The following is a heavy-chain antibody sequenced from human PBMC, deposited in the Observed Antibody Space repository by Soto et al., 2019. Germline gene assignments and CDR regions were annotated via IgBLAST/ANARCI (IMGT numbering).Heavy chain of an antibody. D-gene: IGHD6-19*01. CDR2: ITSGGNT. CDR3: AKHSSGWSFES. CDR1: GFTFSTYA. V-gene: IGHV3-23*01. Sequence: EVQLLASGGGLVQPGGSLRLSCAASGFTFSTYAMAWVRQAPGKGLEWVSAITSGGNTYYADSVKGRFTISRDDSKSTLSLHMISLRAEDTAVYYCAKHSSGWSFESWGQGTLVTVSS. J-gene: IGHJ4*02.